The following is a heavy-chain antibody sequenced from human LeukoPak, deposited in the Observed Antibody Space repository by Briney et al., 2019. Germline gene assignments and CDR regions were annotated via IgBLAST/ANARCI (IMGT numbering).Heavy chain of an antibody. CDR3: ARDTIRRNWFDP. V-gene: IGHV3-7*01. D-gene: IGHD4-17*01. CDR2: IKQDGSEK. J-gene: IGHJ5*02. Sequence: PGGSLRLSCAASGFTFSSYSMNWVRQAPGKGLEWVANIKQDGSEKYYVDSVKGRFTISRDNAKNSLYLQMNSLRAEDTAVYYCARDTIRRNWFDPWGQGTLVTVSS. CDR1: GFTFSSYS.